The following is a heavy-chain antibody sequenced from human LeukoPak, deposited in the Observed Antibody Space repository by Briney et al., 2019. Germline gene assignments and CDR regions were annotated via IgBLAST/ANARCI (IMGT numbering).Heavy chain of an antibody. Sequence: GGSLRLSCAASGFTFSSYSMNWVRQARGKGLEWVSSISSSSSYIYYADSVKGRFTISRDNAKNSLYLQMNSLRAEDTAVYYCARDHYYDSTGYYYSGAFDIWGQGTMVTVSS. V-gene: IGHV3-21*01. CDR2: ISSSSSYI. J-gene: IGHJ3*02. CDR3: ARDHYYDSTGYYYSGAFDI. CDR1: GFTFSSYS. D-gene: IGHD3-22*01.